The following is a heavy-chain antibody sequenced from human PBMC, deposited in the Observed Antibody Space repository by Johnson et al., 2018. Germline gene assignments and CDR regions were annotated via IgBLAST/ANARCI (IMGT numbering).Heavy chain of an antibody. CDR3: AKIWRVTLYDSSSYFLDDAFDI. CDR2: ISFDGSNK. V-gene: IGHV3-30*18. Sequence: QVQLQESGGGVVQPGRSLRLSCAASGFTFTNYGMHWVRQAPGKGLEWVAIISFDGSNKYYADSVTGRFTISRDNSNNTLYLQMNSLGAEDTAVYYCAKIWRVTLYDSSSYFLDDAFDILGQGKMVTVSS. CDR1: GFTFTNYG. J-gene: IGHJ3*02. D-gene: IGHD3-22*01.